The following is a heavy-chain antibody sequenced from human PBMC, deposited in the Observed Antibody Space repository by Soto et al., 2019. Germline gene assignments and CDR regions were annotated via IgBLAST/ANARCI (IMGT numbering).Heavy chain of an antibody. J-gene: IGHJ6*02. CDR1: GLTVSHNY. V-gene: IGHV3-53*01. Sequence: GGSLRLSCVASGLTVSHNYMAWVRQAPEMGLEWVSILYTEGTTYYADSVKGRFTISRDSSKNTLFLQMDSLRAEDTAVYYCLRPRPSVENYGMDVWGQGTMVTVSS. CDR3: LRPRPSVENYGMDV. CDR2: LYTEGTT. D-gene: IGHD2-15*01.